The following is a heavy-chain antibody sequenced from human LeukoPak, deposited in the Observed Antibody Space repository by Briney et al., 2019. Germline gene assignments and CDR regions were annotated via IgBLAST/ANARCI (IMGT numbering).Heavy chain of an antibody. J-gene: IGHJ5*02. CDR3: ARQPEYCSGGSCWFDP. D-gene: IGHD2-15*01. CDR2: IDPGDSDT. V-gene: IGHV5-51*01. Sequence: GESLKISCKGSGYSFTSYWIGWVRQMPGKGLEWMRTIDPGDSDTRYSPSFQGQVTISADKSISTAYLQWSSLKASDTAMYYCARQPEYCSGGSCWFDPWGQGTLVTVSS. CDR1: GYSFTSYW.